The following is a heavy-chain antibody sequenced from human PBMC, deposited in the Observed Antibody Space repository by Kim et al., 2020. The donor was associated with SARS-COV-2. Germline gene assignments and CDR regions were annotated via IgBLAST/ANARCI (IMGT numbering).Heavy chain of an antibody. Sequence: GGSLRLSCAASGFTFSSYAMHWVRQAPGKGLEWVAVISYDGSNKYYADSVKGRFTISRDNSKNTLYLQMNSLRAEDTAVYYCARDLTIVVVPAAPDYWG. CDR1: GFTFSSYA. CDR3: ARDLTIVVVPAAPDY. CDR2: ISYDGSNK. D-gene: IGHD2-2*01. J-gene: IGHJ4*01. V-gene: IGHV3-30-3*01.